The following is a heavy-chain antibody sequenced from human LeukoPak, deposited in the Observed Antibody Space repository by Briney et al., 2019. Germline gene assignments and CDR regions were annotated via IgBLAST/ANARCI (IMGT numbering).Heavy chain of an antibody. CDR3: AREVKVRGVLYFGY. CDR1: GGSISSYY. J-gene: IGHJ4*02. Sequence: SETLSLTCTVSGGSISSYYWSWIRQPAGKGLEWIGRIYTSGSTNYNPSLKSRVTMSVDTSKNQFSLKLSSVTVADTAVYYCAREVKVRGVLYFGYWGQGTLVTVSS. D-gene: IGHD3-10*01. CDR2: IYTSGST. V-gene: IGHV4-4*07.